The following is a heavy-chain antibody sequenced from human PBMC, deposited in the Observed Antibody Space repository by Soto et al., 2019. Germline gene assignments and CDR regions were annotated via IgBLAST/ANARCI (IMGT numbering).Heavy chain of an antibody. CDR2: ISGYNENT. J-gene: IGHJ4*02. Sequence: ASVKVSCKTSGYSFSNYGVAWVRQAPGQGLEWMGWISGYNENTNSAQHLQDRITMTTDTFMSTAYMELTSLRSDDTAIYYCARDVWGTAAAGSYYFDFWGQGTVVTVSS. CDR1: GYSFSNYG. V-gene: IGHV1-18*01. D-gene: IGHD6-25*01. CDR3: ARDVWGTAAAGSYYFDF.